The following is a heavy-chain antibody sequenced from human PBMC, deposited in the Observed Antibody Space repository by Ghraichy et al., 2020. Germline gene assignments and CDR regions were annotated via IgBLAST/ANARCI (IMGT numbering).Heavy chain of an antibody. CDR2: IYYSGST. D-gene: IGHD4-17*01. V-gene: IGHV4-39*01. CDR1: GGSISSSSYY. J-gene: IGHJ4*02. Sequence: SETLSLTCTVSGGSISSSSYYWGWIRQPPGKGLEWIGSIYYSGSTYYNPSLKSRVTISVDTSKNQFSLKLSSVTAADTAVHYCARQFDYGDYVDYWGQGTLVTVSS. CDR3: ARQFDYGDYVDY.